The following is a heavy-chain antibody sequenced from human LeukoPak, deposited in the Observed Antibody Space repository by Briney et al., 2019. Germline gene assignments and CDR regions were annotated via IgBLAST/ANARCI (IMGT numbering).Heavy chain of an antibody. V-gene: IGHV3-7*01. D-gene: IGHD2-2*03. CDR3: ARIGYSSSCTDY. Sequence: GGSLRLSCAASGFIFSNYWMSWVRQAPGKGPEWVGNINQDGSVKYYLDSVKGRFSVSRDNAKNALYLQMNSLRAEDTAVYYCARIGYSSSCTDYWGQGTLVTVSS. J-gene: IGHJ4*02. CDR1: GFIFSNYW. CDR2: INQDGSVK.